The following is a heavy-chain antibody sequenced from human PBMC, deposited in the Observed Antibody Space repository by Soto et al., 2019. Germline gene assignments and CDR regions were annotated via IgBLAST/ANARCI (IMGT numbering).Heavy chain of an antibody. CDR3: ATSNWFDP. J-gene: IGHJ5*02. CDR2: IYYSGST. Sequence: QLQLQESGPGLVKPSETLSLTCTVSGGSISSRGYYWGWIRQPPGKGLEWIGPIYYSGSTYYNPSLKSRVTISVDTSKNQFSLKLTSVTAAYTAVYYCATSNWFDPWGQGTLVTVSS. CDR1: GGSISSRGYY. V-gene: IGHV4-39*01.